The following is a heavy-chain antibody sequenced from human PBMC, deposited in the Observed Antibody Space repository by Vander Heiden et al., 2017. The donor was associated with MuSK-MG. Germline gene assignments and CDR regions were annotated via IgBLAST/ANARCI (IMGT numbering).Heavy chain of an antibody. CDR1: GFPFSGSA. Sequence: EVQLVELGGGLVQPGGSLKLSCAASGFPFSGSAMHWVRQASGKGLEWVGRIRSKANSYATAYAASVKGRFTISRDDSKNTAYLQMNSLKTEDTAVYYCTIKTYCTNGVCYPDYWGQGTLVTVSS. CDR2: IRSKANSYAT. V-gene: IGHV3-73*02. CDR3: TIKTYCTNGVCYPDY. D-gene: IGHD2-8*01. J-gene: IGHJ4*02.